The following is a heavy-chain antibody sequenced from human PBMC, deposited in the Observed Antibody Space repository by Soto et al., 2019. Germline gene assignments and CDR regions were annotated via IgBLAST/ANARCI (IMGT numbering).Heavy chain of an antibody. CDR2: ISGSGGST. V-gene: IGHV3-23*01. CDR3: AKARLKVRGCPTNFDY. J-gene: IGHJ4*02. D-gene: IGHD3-10*01. Sequence: GGSLRLSCAASGFTFSSYAMSWVRQAPGKGLEWVSAISGSGGSTYYADSVKGRFTISRDNSKNTLYLQMNSLRAEDTAVYYCAKARLKVRGCPTNFDYWGQGTLVTVSS. CDR1: GFTFSSYA.